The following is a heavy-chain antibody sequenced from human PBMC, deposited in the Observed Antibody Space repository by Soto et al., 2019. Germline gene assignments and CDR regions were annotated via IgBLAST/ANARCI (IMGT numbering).Heavy chain of an antibody. CDR1: GFTFSSYA. J-gene: IGHJ4*02. D-gene: IGHD3-3*01. CDR3: AKPHYDFWSGPALWAYYFDY. V-gene: IGHV3-23*01. Sequence: GGSLRLSCAASGFTFSSYAMSWVRQAPGKGLEWVSAISGSGGSTYYADSVKGRFTISRDDSKNTLYLQMNSLRAEDTAVYYCAKPHYDFWSGPALWAYYFDYWGQGTLVTVSS. CDR2: ISGSGGST.